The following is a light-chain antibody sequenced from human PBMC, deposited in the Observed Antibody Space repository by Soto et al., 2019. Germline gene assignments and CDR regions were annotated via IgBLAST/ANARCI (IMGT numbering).Light chain of an antibody. Sequence: DIQMTQSPSTLSASVGDRVVITFRASQSITTWLAWYQQKPAKAPKLLIYDASSLESGVPSRFSGSGSGTEFTLTISSLQPDDSATYYCQQYNDYWTFGQGTKVDIK. V-gene: IGKV1-5*01. CDR3: QQYNDYWT. CDR2: DAS. CDR1: QSITTW. J-gene: IGKJ1*01.